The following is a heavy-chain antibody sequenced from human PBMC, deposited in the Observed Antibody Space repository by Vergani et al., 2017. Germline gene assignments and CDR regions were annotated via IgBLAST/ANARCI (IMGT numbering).Heavy chain of an antibody. J-gene: IGHJ4*02. CDR3: ARADAQQLPLFPRDY. CDR2: INPSGGST. V-gene: IGHV1-46*01. Sequence: QVQLVQSGAEVKKPGASVKVSCKASGYTFTSYYMHWVRQAPGQGLEWMGIINPSGGSTSYAQKFQGRVTMTRDTSTSTVYMELSSLRSDDTAVYYCARADAQQLPLFPRDYWGQGTLVTVSS. D-gene: IGHD6-13*01. CDR1: GYTFTSYY.